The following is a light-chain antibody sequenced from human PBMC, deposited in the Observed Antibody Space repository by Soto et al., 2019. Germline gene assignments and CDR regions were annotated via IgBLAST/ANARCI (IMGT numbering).Light chain of an antibody. Sequence: AIRMTQSPSSLSASTRDRVTITCRASQGISSYLAWCQQKPGKAPKVLIYTTSTLQSGVPSRFSGSGSGTEFALTISSLQPEDFATYYCQQLNSYPITFGQGTRLEIK. CDR2: TTS. J-gene: IGKJ5*01. CDR1: QGISSY. V-gene: IGKV1-8*01. CDR3: QQLNSYPIT.